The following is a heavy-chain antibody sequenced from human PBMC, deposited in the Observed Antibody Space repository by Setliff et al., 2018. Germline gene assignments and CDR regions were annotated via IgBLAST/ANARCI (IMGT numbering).Heavy chain of an antibody. CDR1: GGSISSSSYY. CDR3: ARVRRVVIAYYYYMDV. Sequence: SETLSLTCTVSGGSISSSSYYWGWIRQPPGKGLEWIGSIYYSGSTYYNPSLKSRVTISVDTSKNQFSLKMSSVTAAGTAVYYCARVRRVVIAYYYYMDVWGKGTTVTVSS. V-gene: IGHV4-39*01. J-gene: IGHJ6*03. D-gene: IGHD2-21*01. CDR2: IYYSGST.